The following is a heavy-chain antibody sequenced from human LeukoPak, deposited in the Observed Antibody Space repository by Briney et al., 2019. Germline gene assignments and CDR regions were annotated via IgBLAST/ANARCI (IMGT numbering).Heavy chain of an antibody. J-gene: IGHJ4*02. CDR3: ARLGSYHDF. Sequence: SEILSLTCTVSGASISNYYWSWIRQTPEKGLEWMGHIHSSGGSSYHPSLKSRLTLSIDTSRNQLSLTLPSVTAADTGVYFCARLGSYHDFWGQGALVTVSS. D-gene: IGHD1-26*01. CDR2: IHSSGGS. V-gene: IGHV4-4*09. CDR1: GASISNYY.